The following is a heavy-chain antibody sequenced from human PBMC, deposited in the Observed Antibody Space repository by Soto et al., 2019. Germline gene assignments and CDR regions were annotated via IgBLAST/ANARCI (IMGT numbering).Heavy chain of an antibody. D-gene: IGHD2-2*02. CDR1: GGTFSSYA. Sequence: ASVKVSCKASGGTFSSYAISWVRQAPGQGLEWMGGIIPIFGTANYAQKFQGRVTITADESTSTAYMELSSLRSEDTAVYYCARDSWGGYCSSTSCYTGHYWGQGTLVTVSS. CDR3: ARDSWGGYCSSTSCYTGHY. V-gene: IGHV1-69*13. CDR2: IIPIFGTA. J-gene: IGHJ4*02.